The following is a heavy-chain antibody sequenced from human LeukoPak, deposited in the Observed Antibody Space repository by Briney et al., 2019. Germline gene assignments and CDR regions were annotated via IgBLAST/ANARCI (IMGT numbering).Heavy chain of an antibody. Sequence: SETLSLTCTVSGGSISSSSYYWGWIRQPPGKGLEWIGSIYYSGSTYYNPSLKSRVTISVDTSKNQFSLKLSSVTAADTAVYYCARVAQPAAGLPHFYIWGQGTMVTVSS. J-gene: IGHJ3*02. CDR1: GGSISSSSYY. V-gene: IGHV4-39*07. CDR3: ARVAQPAAGLPHFYI. CDR2: IYYSGST. D-gene: IGHD6-13*01.